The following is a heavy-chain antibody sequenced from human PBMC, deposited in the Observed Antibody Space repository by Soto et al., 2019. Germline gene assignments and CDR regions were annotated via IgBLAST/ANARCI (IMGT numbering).Heavy chain of an antibody. CDR1: GFTFSSYA. CDR3: ATDGSYGYFDAFDI. D-gene: IGHD5-18*01. J-gene: IGHJ3*02. V-gene: IGHV3-23*01. Sequence: GGSLRLSCAASGFTFSSYAMSWVRQAPGKGLGWVSAISGSGGSTCYADSVKGRFTISRDNSKNTLYLQMNSLRAEDTAGYYCATDGSYGYFDAFDIWAQGTMVTVSS. CDR2: ISGSGGST.